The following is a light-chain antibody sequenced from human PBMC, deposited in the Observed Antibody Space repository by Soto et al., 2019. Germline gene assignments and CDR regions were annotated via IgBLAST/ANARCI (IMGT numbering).Light chain of an antibody. CDR3: NSYTSSSTYV. V-gene: IGLV2-14*03. CDR1: SSDVGGFNY. Sequence: QSALTQPASVSGSPGQSITISCNGTSSDVGGFNYVSWYQQHPGKAPKLMIYDVTNRPSGVSYRFSGSKSGNTASLTISGLQSEDEADYYCNSYTSSSTYVFGTGTKLTAL. J-gene: IGLJ1*01. CDR2: DVT.